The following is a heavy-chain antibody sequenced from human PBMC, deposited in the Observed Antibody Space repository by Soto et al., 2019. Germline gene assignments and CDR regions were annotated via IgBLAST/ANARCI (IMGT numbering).Heavy chain of an antibody. CDR1: VGTFSSYA. CDR3: ARASIPAAIPVFYYYGMDV. J-gene: IGHJ6*02. Sequence: GXSVKVSCKASVGTFSSYAISWVRQAPGQGLEWMGGIIPIFGTANYAQKFQGRVTITADESTSTAYMELSSLRSEDTAVYYCARASIPAAIPVFYYYGMDVWGQGTTVTVSS. CDR2: IIPIFGTA. V-gene: IGHV1-69*13. D-gene: IGHD2-2*02.